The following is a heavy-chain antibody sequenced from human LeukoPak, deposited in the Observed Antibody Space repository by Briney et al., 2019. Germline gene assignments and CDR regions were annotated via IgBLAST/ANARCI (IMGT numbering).Heavy chain of an antibody. CDR2: INHSGST. CDR3: ARGITYFDY. CDR1: GGSFSGYY. V-gene: IGHV4-34*01. J-gene: IGHJ4*02. Sequence: SETLSFTCAVYGGSFSGYYWSWIRQPPGKGQEWIGEINHSGSTNYNPSLKSRVTISVDTSKNQFSLKLSSVTAADTAVYYCARGITYFDYWGQGTLVTVSS.